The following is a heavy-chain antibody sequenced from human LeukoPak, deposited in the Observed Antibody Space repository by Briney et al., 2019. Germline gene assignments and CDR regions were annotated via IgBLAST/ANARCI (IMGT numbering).Heavy chain of an antibody. CDR2: ISGSGGST. CDR1: GFTFSSYA. D-gene: IGHD1-26*01. V-gene: IGHV3-23*01. J-gene: IGHJ4*02. CDR3: ARGKLGAATLDY. Sequence: QSGGSLRLSCAASGFTFSSYAMSWVRQAPGKGLEWVSAISGSGGSTYYADSVKGRFTISRDNSKNTLYLQMDSLRAEDTAVYYCARGKLGAATLDYWGQGTLVTVSS.